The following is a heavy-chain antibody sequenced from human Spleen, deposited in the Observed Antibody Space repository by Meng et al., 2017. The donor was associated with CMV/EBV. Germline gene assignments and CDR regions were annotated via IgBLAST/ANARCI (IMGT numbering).Heavy chain of an antibody. CDR1: GGIFNSYA. J-gene: IGHJ1*01. V-gene: IGHV1-18*01. CDR2: ISAYNGNT. CDR3: AREWALREPASIVPPEYFQH. Sequence: ASVKVSCKASGGIFNSYAFHWVRQAPGQGLEWMGWISAYNGNTNYAQKLQGRVTMTTDTSTSTGYMELRSLTSDDTAVYYCAREWALREPASIVPPEYFQHWGQGTLVTVST. D-gene: IGHD2-2*02.